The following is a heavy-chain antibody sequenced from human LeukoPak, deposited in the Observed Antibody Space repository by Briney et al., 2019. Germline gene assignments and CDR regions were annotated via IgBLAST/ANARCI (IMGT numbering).Heavy chain of an antibody. Sequence: GGSLRLSCAAAGFTFSSYAMHWVRQAPGKGLEWVAVISYDGSNKYYADSVKGRFTISRDNSKNTLYLQMNSLRAEDTAVYYCAREGYYYDSSGYSGRYYFDYWGQGTLVTVSS. CDR1: GFTFSSYA. CDR3: AREGYYYDSSGYSGRYYFDY. V-gene: IGHV3-30-3*01. J-gene: IGHJ4*02. D-gene: IGHD3-22*01. CDR2: ISYDGSNK.